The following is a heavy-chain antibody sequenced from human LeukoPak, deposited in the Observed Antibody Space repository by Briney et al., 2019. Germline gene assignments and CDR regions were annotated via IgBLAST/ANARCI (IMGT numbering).Heavy chain of an antibody. CDR1: GFTFSSYA. J-gene: IGHJ4*02. CDR3: AKDASQTHYDFWSGSSDFDY. CDR2: ISGSGGST. D-gene: IGHD3-3*01. V-gene: IGHV3-23*01. Sequence: GGSLRLSCVVSGFTFSSYAMSWVRQAPGKGLEWVSVISGSGGSTYYADSVKGRFTISRDNSKDTLYLQMNSLRAEDTAVYYCAKDASQTHYDFWSGSSDFDYWGQGTLVTVSS.